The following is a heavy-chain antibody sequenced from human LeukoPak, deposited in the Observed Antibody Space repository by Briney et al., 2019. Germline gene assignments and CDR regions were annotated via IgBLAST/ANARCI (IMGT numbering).Heavy chain of an antibody. D-gene: IGHD3-16*01. Sequence: SETLSLTCTVSGDSITSHYYWGWIRQPPGKGLEWIGTMYHSGSTYYNPSLRSRVTLSVDTSRNHFSLKLSSATAADTAVYFCAREHILGPVDNWGQGTLVIVSS. CDR3: AREHILGPVDN. CDR2: MYHSGST. V-gene: IGHV4-38-2*02. J-gene: IGHJ4*02. CDR1: GDSITSHYY.